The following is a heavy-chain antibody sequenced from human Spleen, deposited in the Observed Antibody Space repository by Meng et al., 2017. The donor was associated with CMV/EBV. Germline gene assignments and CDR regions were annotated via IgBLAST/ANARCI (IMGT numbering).Heavy chain of an antibody. D-gene: IGHD2-2*01. V-gene: IGHV1-2*02. CDR3: ARKLCSSTSCYGMDV. CDR2: INPNSGGT. Sequence: ASVKVSCKASGYTFTGYYMDWVRQAPGQGLEWMGWINPNSGGTNYAQKFQGRVTMTRDPSISTAYMELSRLRSDDTAVYYCARKLCSSTSCYGMDVWGQGTTVTVSS. CDR1: GYTFTGYY. J-gene: IGHJ6*02.